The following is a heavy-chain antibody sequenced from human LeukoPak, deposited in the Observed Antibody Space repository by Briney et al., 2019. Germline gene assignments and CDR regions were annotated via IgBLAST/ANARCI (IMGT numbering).Heavy chain of an antibody. CDR3: AVSNGRYGP. V-gene: IGHV3-74*01. CDR2: INSDGTTT. CDR1: AFNFTAYW. D-gene: IGHD2-8*01. Sequence: GGSLRLSCASSAFNFTAYWMHWVRQDPRQGLLWVARINSDGTTTNYADSVKGRFTISRDNAKNTLFLQMNSLRAEDTAVYFCAVSNGRYGPWGQGALVTVSS. J-gene: IGHJ5*02.